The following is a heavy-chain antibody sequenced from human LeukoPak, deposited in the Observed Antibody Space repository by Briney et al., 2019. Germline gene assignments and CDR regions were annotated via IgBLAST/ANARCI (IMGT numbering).Heavy chain of an antibody. V-gene: IGHV3-20*04. CDR1: GFTFSSYS. CDR2: INWNGGST. CDR3: ARGTTVVTISQCDY. D-gene: IGHD4-23*01. Sequence: PGGSLRLSCAASGFTFSSYSMNWVRQAPGKGLEWVSGINWNGGSTGYADSVKGRFTISRDNAKNSLYLQMNSLRAEDTALYYCARGTTVVTISQCDYWGQGTLVTVSS. J-gene: IGHJ4*02.